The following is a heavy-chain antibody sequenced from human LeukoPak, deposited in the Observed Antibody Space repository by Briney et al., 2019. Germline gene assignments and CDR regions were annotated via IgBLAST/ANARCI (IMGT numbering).Heavy chain of an antibody. CDR2: MNPNSGNT. J-gene: IGHJ4*02. CDR3: TRGSSGRRDN. CDR1: GYTFTSCD. Sequence: ASVKVSCKASGYTFTSCDINWVRQATGQGIGWMGWMNPNSGNTGYGQSFQGRITMTRDISIGTPYMELSNLTSEDTAIYYCTRGSSGRRDNWGQGTLVTVS. D-gene: IGHD6-19*01. V-gene: IGHV1-8*01.